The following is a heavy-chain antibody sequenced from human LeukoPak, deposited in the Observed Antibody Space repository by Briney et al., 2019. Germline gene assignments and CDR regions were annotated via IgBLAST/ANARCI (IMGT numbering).Heavy chain of an antibody. CDR1: GFTFSSYA. Sequence: GGSLRLSCAASGFTFSSYAMSWVRQXPGKXXXXXSAISGSGGSTYYADSVKGRFTISRDNSKNTLYLQMNSLRAEDTAVYYCARVEYSSSPPFDYWGQGTLVTVSS. CDR2: ISGSGGST. D-gene: IGHD6-6*01. CDR3: ARVEYSSSPPFDY. V-gene: IGHV3-23*01. J-gene: IGHJ4*02.